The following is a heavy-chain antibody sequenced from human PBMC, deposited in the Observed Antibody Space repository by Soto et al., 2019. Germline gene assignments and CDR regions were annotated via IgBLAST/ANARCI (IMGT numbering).Heavy chain of an antibody. V-gene: IGHV4-59*08. J-gene: IGHJ4*02. D-gene: IGHD1-26*01. CDR2: IYYSGST. CDR1: GGSISNYY. Sequence: SETLSLTCTVSGGSISNYYWTWIRQPPGKGLEWIGYIYYSGSTNCNPSLKSRVTISADTSKNQFSLKLSSVTAADTAVYYCARRYGSAIDYWGQGTLVTVSS. CDR3: ARRYGSAIDY.